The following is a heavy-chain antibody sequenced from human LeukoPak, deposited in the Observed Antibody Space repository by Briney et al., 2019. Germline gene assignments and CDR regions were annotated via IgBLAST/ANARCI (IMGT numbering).Heavy chain of an antibody. D-gene: IGHD5-24*01. CDR2: IYHSGST. V-gene: IGHV4-4*02. CDR1: GGSISSSNW. J-gene: IGHJ3*02. Sequence: SETLSLTCAVSGGSISSSNWWSWVRQPPGKGLEWIGEIYHSGSTNYNPSLESRVTMSVDKSKNQFSLKLSSVTAADMAVYYCARGMAIARIRGALDIWGQGTMITVSS. CDR3: ARGMAIARIRGALDI.